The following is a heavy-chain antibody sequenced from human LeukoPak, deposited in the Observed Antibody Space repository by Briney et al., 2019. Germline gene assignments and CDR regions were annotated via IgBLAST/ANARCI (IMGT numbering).Heavy chain of an antibody. CDR1: GGSIDTYY. V-gene: IGHV4-59*08. D-gene: IGHD5-18*01. J-gene: IGHJ4*02. Sequence: SETLSLTCTVSGGSIDTYYWSWIRQPPKKGLEWIGNIYYSGSTSYNPSLKSRVTISVDTSKNQFSLKLRSVTAADTAMYYCARQRYSYGRYYFHPWGQGTLVTVSA. CDR3: ARQRYSYGRYYFHP. CDR2: IYYSGST.